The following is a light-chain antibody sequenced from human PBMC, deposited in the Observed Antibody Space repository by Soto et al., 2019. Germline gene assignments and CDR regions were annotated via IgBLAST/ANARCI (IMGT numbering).Light chain of an antibody. CDR1: SSNVGSNY. V-gene: IGLV1-47*01. J-gene: IGLJ3*02. Sequence: QSVLTQPPSASGTPGPRVTFSCSGSSSNVGSNYVYWYQQLPGTAPKLLIFRNNQRPSGVPDRFSGSKSGTSASLAISGLRFEDEADDYCAAWDDSLRGWVFGGGTKLTVL. CDR3: AAWDDSLRGWV. CDR2: RNN.